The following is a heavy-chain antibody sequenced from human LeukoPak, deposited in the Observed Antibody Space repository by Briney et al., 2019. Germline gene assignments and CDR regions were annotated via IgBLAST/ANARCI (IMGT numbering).Heavy chain of an antibody. Sequence: GASVKVSCKASGYSFTGYYMHWVRQAPGQGLKWMGWINPNSGGTNYAQKFQGRVTMTRDTSISTAYMELSRLRSDDTAIYYCARDHPDIVVVPSPGDYWGQGTLVTVSS. J-gene: IGHJ4*02. CDR1: GYSFTGYY. CDR2: INPNSGGT. D-gene: IGHD2-2*01. CDR3: ARDHPDIVVVPSPGDY. V-gene: IGHV1-2*02.